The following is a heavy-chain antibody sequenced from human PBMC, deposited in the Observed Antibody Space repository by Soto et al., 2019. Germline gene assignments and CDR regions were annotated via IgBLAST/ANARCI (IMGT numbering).Heavy chain of an antibody. J-gene: IGHJ5*02. CDR2: IKQDGSEK. D-gene: IGHD3-3*01. CDR3: ARDRAFLEWLFWFDP. V-gene: IGHV3-7*01. Sequence: EVQLVESGGGLVQPGGSLRLSCAASGFTYSSYWMSWVRQAPGKGLEWVANIKQDGSEKYYVDSVKGRFTISRDNAMNSLYLQMNSLRAEDTAVYYCARDRAFLEWLFWFDPWGQGTLVTVSS. CDR1: GFTYSSYW.